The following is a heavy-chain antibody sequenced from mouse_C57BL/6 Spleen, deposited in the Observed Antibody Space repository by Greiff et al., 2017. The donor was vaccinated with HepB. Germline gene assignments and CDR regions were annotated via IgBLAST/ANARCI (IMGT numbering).Heavy chain of an antibody. J-gene: IGHJ3*01. V-gene: IGHV1-72*01. Sequence: QVQLQQPGAELVKPWASVKLSCTASGYTFTSYWMHWVKQRPGRGLEWMGRIDPNSGGTKYNEKFKSKATLTVDKPSSTAYMQLSSLTSEDSAVYYCARSYDYDPAWFAYWGQGTLVTVSA. CDR3: ARSYDYDPAWFAY. D-gene: IGHD2-4*01. CDR1: GYTFTSYW. CDR2: IDPNSGGT.